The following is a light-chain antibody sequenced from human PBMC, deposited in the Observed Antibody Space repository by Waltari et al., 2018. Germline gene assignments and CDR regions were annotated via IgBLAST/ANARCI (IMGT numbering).Light chain of an antibody. CDR1: SNAGGSNY. CDR3: CSYEGTYTSVL. V-gene: IGLV2-11*01. Sequence: QSALTQPRSVSGSPGQSVTISCTVPSNAGGSNYVSWYQQHPGKAPKLVIYGVSERPSGVPDRFSGSKSGKTASLTISGLQSEDEADYYCCSYEGTYTSVLFGGGTKLTVL. CDR2: GVS. J-gene: IGLJ2*01.